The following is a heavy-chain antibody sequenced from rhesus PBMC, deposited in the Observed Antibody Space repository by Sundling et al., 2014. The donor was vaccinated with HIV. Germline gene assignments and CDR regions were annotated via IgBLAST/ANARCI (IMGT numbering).Heavy chain of an antibody. CDR2: ISGSGGST. D-gene: IGHD3-22*01. CDR3: ARDMDWTDYYALWGGLDS. J-gene: IGHJ6*01. CDR1: GGSIRSNY. V-gene: IGHV4-173*01. Sequence: QLQLQESGPGLVKSSETLSLTCAVSGGSIRSNYWSWIRQPPGKGLEWIGRISGSGGSTDYNPSLKSRVTISTDTSKNQFSLKLSSVTAADTAVYYCARDMDWTDYYALWGGLDSWGQGVVVTVSS.